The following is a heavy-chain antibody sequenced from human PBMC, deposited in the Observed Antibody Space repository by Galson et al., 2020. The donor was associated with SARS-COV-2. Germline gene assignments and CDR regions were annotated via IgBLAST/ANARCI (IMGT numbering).Heavy chain of an antibody. CDR2: INTSGGST. Sequence: ASVKVSCKASGYNFTSNYMHWVRQAHGQGLEWMGTINTSGGSTSYAQKFQGRVTMTRDTSTSTVYMELSSLRSEDTAVYYCARDAGRSYYYYYMDVWGKGTTVTVSS. CDR1: GYNFTSNY. J-gene: IGHJ6*03. CDR3: ARDAGRSYYYYYMDV. V-gene: IGHV1-46*01.